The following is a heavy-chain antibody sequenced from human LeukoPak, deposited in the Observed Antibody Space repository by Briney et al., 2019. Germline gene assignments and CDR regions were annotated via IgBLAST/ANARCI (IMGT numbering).Heavy chain of an antibody. CDR1: GYTFTGYY. J-gene: IGHJ3*02. CDR3: ARLGAVAGIDAFDI. V-gene: IGHV1-2*02. D-gene: IGHD6-19*01. CDR2: INPNSGGT. Sequence: ASVKVSCKASGYTFTGYYMHWVRQAPGQGVEWMGWINPNSGGTNYAQKFQGRVTMTRDTSISTAYMELSRLRSDDTAVYYCARLGAVAGIDAFDIWGQGTMVTVSS.